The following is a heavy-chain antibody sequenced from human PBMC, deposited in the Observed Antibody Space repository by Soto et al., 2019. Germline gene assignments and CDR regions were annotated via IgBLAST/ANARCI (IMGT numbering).Heavy chain of an antibody. CDR1: GFTFSSYA. D-gene: IGHD5-12*01. Sequence: GGSLRLSCAASGFTFSSYAMHWVRQAPGKGLEWVAVISYDGSNKYYADSVKGRFTISRDNSKNTLYLQMNSLRAEDTAGYYCARDRRTSSGYDYGSYYYGMDVWGQGTTVTVSS. V-gene: IGHV3-30-3*01. J-gene: IGHJ6*02. CDR3: ARDRRTSSGYDYGSYYYGMDV. CDR2: ISYDGSNK.